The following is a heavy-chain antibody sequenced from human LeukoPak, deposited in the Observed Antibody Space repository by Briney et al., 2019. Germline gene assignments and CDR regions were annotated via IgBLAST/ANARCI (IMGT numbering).Heavy chain of an antibody. CDR3: ARAQCSGGSCYYFDY. CDR1: GYSISSGYY. D-gene: IGHD2-15*01. V-gene: IGHV4-38-2*01. J-gene: IGHJ4*02. Sequence: SETLSLTCAVSGYSISSGYYWGWIRQPPGKGLEWIGSIYHSGSTYYNPSLKSRVTISVDTSKNQFSLKLSSVTAADTAVYYCARAQCSGGSCYYFDYWGQGTLVTVSS. CDR2: IYHSGST.